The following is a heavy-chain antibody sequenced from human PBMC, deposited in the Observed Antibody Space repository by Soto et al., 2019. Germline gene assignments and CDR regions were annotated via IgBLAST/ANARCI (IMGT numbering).Heavy chain of an antibody. D-gene: IGHD3-22*01. CDR2: IIPIFGTA. Sequence: SVKVSCKASGGTFSSYAISWVRQAPGQGLEWMGGIIPIFGTANYAQKFQGRVTITADDSTSTAYMELSSLRSEDTAVYYCASCHSPYYYDSSGYYPVWGQGTLVTVSS. V-gene: IGHV1-69*13. CDR1: GGTFSSYA. CDR3: ASCHSPYYYDSSGYYPV. J-gene: IGHJ4*02.